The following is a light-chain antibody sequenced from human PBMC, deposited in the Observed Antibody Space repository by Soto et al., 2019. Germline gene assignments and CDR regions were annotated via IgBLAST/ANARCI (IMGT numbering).Light chain of an antibody. V-gene: IGKV3-11*01. CDR2: DAS. J-gene: IGKJ1*01. CDR1: QSVSSY. Sequence: EIVLTQSPATLSLSPGERATLSCRASQSVSSYLAWYQQKPGQAPRLLIYDASNRATGIPARFSGSGSGTDFTLTISSLEPEDFATYYCQQYDSYSWTFDQGTKVEMK. CDR3: QQYDSYSWT.